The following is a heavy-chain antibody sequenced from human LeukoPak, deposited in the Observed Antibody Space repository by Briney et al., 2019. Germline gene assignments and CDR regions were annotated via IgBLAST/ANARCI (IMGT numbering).Heavy chain of an antibody. CDR2: IHTNIDGGII. V-gene: IGHV3-15*01. Sequence: GGSLRLSCVASGLTFSNVWMSWLRQAPGKGLEWVGRIHTNIDGGIIDYAAPVRGRFTISRDDSKNTLYLQMNSLKTEDTAMYYCTVRSSIWGQGTLVTVSS. J-gene: IGHJ4*02. CDR1: GLTFSNVW. D-gene: IGHD6-13*01. CDR3: TVRSSI.